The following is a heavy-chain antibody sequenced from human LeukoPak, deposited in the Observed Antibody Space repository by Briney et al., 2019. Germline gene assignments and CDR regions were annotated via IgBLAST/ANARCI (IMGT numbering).Heavy chain of an antibody. J-gene: IGHJ6*03. Sequence: PGGSLRLSCAASGFTFSDHYMDWVRQAPGKGLEWIGRTRNKANSYTTEYAASVKGRFTISRDDSKNSLYLQMNSLKIEDTAVYYCARARFHSSGWYGRNYYYYYYMDVWGKGTTVTVSS. CDR2: TRNKANSYTT. CDR1: GFTFSDHY. V-gene: IGHV3-72*01. CDR3: ARARFHSSGWYGRNYYYYYYMDV. D-gene: IGHD6-19*01.